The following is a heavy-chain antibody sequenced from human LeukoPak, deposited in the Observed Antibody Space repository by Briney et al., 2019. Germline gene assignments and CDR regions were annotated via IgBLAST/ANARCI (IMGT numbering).Heavy chain of an antibody. Sequence: GGSLRLSCAASGFTFSSYEMNWVRQAPGKGLEWVSYISSSGSTIYYADSVKGRFTISRDNPKNSLYLQMNSLRAEDTAVYFCAKEYGSGTHRNRFDYWGQGTLVTVSS. V-gene: IGHV3-48*03. CDR3: AKEYGSGTHRNRFDY. CDR1: GFTFSSYE. CDR2: ISSSGSTI. J-gene: IGHJ4*02. D-gene: IGHD3-10*01.